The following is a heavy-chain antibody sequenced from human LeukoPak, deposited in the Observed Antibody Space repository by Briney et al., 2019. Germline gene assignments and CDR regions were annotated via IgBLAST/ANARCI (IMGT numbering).Heavy chain of an antibody. CDR3: ARDLPVSGAYHQFDS. Sequence: GGSLRLSCVASGFTFSSDSMNWVRQAPGKGLEWVSNIYSGSDNIYYADSVKGRFTISRDNAKNSLYLQMNSLRAEDTAIYYCARDLPVSGAYHQFDSWGQGTLVTVSS. V-gene: IGHV3-21*01. CDR1: GFTFSSDS. J-gene: IGHJ4*02. CDR2: IYSGSDNI. D-gene: IGHD4/OR15-4a*01.